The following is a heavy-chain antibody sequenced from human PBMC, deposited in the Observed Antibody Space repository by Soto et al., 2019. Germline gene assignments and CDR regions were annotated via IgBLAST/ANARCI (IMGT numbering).Heavy chain of an antibody. CDR1: GYTFSNYD. D-gene: IGHD3-10*01. Sequence: QVQLVQSGAELKKPGASVKVSCKASGYTFSNYDMNWVRQATGQGPEWIGWVNPNNGDTGYAQKFQGRVTLTTDISTTPAYMELTSLRSEDTAIYYCSKVSREGSAIDFDYWGQGTLITVSS. CDR2: VNPNNGDT. J-gene: IGHJ4*02. CDR3: SKVSREGSAIDFDY. V-gene: IGHV1-8*01.